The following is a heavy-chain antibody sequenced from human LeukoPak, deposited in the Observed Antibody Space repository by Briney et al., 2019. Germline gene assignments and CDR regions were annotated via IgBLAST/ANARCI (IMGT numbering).Heavy chain of an antibody. CDR2: IYHSGST. CDR1: GGSISSSNW. J-gene: IGHJ4*02. V-gene: IGHV4-4*02. CDR3: ARAENYDSSGYYQTYYFDY. Sequence: LSGTLSLTCAVSGGSISSSNWWSWVRQPPGKGLEWIGEIYHSGSTNYNPSLKSRVTISVDKSKNQFSLKLSSVTAADTAVYYCARAENYDSSGYYQTYYFDYWGQGTLVTVSS. D-gene: IGHD3-22*01.